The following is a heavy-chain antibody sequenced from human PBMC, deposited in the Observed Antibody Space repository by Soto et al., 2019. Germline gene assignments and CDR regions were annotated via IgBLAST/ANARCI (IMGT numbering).Heavy chain of an antibody. V-gene: IGHV1-69*12. Sequence: QVQLVQSGAEVKKPGSSVKVSCKAAGGTFSSYAISWVRQAPGQGLEWMGGIIPIFGTANYAQKFQGRVTITADASTSTAYMELSSLGSEETAVYYCAREGGYSGFGRRQYYFDYWGQGTLVTVSS. CDR3: AREGGYSGFGRRQYYFDY. CDR1: GGTFSSYA. CDR2: IIPIFGTA. D-gene: IGHD5-12*01. J-gene: IGHJ4*02.